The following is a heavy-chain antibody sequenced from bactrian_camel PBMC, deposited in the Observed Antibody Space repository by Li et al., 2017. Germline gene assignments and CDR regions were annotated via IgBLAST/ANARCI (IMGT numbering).Heavy chain of an antibody. CDR1: GLTFDASD. V-gene: IGHV3S63*01. Sequence: VQLVESGGGSVQAGGSVRLSCTASGLTFDASDMAWYHQTPANECEWVGIRNRDGTTDYEDRVKGRFTISLDNAKNTVYLQMNNLKPEDTAMYYCGHDPRRSGGYCYLSMRSAEYSYWGEGTQVTVS. CDR3: GHDPRRSGGYCYLSMRSAEYSY. D-gene: IGHD2*01. CDR2: IRNRDGTT. J-gene: IGHJ4*01.